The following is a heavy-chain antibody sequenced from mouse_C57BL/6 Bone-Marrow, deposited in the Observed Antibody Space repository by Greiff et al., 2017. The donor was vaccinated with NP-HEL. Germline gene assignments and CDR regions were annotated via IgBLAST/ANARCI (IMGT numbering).Heavy chain of an antibody. D-gene: IGHD1-1*01. CDR3: ARQLRGFAY. CDR2: IYPGDGDT. J-gene: IGHJ3*01. CDR1: GYAFSSSW. Sequence: VQLQQSGPELVKPGASVKISCKASGYAFSSSWMNWVKQRPGKGLEWIGRIYPGDGDTNYIGKFKGKATLTADKSSSTAYMQLSSLTSEDSAVYFCARQLRGFAYWGQGTLVTVSA. V-gene: IGHV1-82*01.